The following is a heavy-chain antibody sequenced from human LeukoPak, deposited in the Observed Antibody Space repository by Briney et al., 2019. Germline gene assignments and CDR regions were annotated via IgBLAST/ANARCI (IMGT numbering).Heavy chain of an antibody. CDR2: INHSGST. CDR3: ARGPTVTYYYYYMDV. CDR1: GGSFSGYY. D-gene: IGHD4-17*01. J-gene: IGHJ6*03. Sequence: SETLSLTCAVYGGSFSGYYWSWIRQPPGKGLEWIGEINHSGSTNYNLSLKSRVTISVDTSKNQFSLKLSSVTAADTAMYYCARGPTVTYYYYYMDVWGKGTTVTVSS. V-gene: IGHV4-34*01.